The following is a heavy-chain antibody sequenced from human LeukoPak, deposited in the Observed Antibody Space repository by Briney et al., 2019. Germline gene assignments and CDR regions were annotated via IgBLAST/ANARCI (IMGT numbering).Heavy chain of an antibody. J-gene: IGHJ3*02. CDR1: GGSISSYY. D-gene: IGHD3-22*01. CDR3: ARVAGTPNYYDSSGYYYVAFDI. CDR2: IYYSGST. V-gene: IGHV4-59*01. Sequence: SETLSLTCTVSGGSISSYYWSWIRQPPGKGLEWIGYIYYSGSTNYNPSLKSRVTISVDTSKNQFSLKLSSVTAADTAVYYCARVAGTPNYYDSSGYYYVAFDIWGQGTMVTVSS.